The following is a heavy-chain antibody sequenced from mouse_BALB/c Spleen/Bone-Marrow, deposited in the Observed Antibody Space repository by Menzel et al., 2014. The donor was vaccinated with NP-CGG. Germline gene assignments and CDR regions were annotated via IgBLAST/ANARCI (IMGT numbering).Heavy chain of an antibody. CDR2: IRNKANGYTT. J-gene: IGHJ2*01. V-gene: IGHV7-3*02. CDR1: GFTFTDYY. CDR3: ARDKGRVFFDY. Sequence: EVQLVESGGGLVQPGGSLRLSCATSGFTFTDYYMNWVRQPPGKALEWLSFIRNKANGYTTEYSASVKSRFTISRDNSQNILYLQMNTLRVDDSATYYCARDKGRVFFDYWGQGTTLTVSS.